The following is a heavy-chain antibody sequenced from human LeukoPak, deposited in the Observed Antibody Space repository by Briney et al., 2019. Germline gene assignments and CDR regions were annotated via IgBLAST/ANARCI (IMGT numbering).Heavy chain of an antibody. V-gene: IGHV3-30*18. J-gene: IGHJ4*02. Sequence: PGRSLRLSCAASGFTFSSYGMHWVRQAPGKGLEWVAVISYDGSNKYYADSVKGRFTISRDNSKNTLYLQMNSLRAEDTAVYYCAKASRGELSPGDYWGQGTLVTVSS. CDR3: AKASRGELSPGDY. D-gene: IGHD3-16*02. CDR2: ISYDGSNK. CDR1: GFTFSSYG.